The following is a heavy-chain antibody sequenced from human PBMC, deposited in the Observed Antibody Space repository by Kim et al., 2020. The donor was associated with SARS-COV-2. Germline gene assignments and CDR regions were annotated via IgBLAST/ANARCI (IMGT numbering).Heavy chain of an antibody. CDR3: ATSCSSTSCHCFDP. CDR2: FDPEDGET. CDR1: GYTLTELS. V-gene: IGHV1-24*01. D-gene: IGHD2-2*01. Sequence: ASVKVSCKVSGYTLTELSMHWVRQAPGKGLEWTGGFDPEDGETIYAQKFQGRVTMTEDTSTDTAYRELSSLRSEDTAVYYCATSCSSTSCHCFDPWGQGTLVTGSS. J-gene: IGHJ5*02.